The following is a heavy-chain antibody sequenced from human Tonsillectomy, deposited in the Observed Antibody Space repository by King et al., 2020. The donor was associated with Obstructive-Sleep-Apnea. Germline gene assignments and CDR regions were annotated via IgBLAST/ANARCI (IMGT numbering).Heavy chain of an antibody. D-gene: IGHD5-24*01. CDR1: GGSINSYY. J-gene: IGHJ4*02. CDR3: ARDRVGRDGYNRFDY. V-gene: IGHV4-59*01. CDR2: ISYSGST. Sequence: VQLQESGPGLVKPSETLSLTCTVSGGSINSYYWSWIRQTPGKGLEWIGYISYSGSTNYNPSLKSRVTISVDTSKNQFSLNLSSVTAADTAVYYCARDRVGRDGYNRFDYWGQGTLVTVSS.